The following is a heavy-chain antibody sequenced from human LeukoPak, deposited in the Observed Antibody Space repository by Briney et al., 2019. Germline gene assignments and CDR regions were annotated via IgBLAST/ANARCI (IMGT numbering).Heavy chain of an antibody. D-gene: IGHD3-22*01. CDR3: ARGYDSSGYYNP. J-gene: IGHJ4*02. V-gene: IGHV1-69*04. CDR1: GGTFSSYA. CDR2: IIPILGIA. Sequence: GASVKVSCTASGGTFSSYAISWVRQAPGQGLEWMGRIIPILGIANYAQKLQGRVTITADKSTSTAYMELSSLRSEDTAVYYCARGYDSSGYYNPWGQGTLVTVSS.